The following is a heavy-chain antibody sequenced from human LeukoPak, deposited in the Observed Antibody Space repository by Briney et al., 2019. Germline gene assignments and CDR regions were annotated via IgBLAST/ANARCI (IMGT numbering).Heavy chain of an antibody. CDR2: ISGSGDTT. V-gene: IGHV3-23*01. CDR1: GFTFSGYA. J-gene: IGHJ4*02. CDR3: AKSRGESRGASNY. Sequence: GGSLRLSCAASGFTFSGYAMNWVRQAPGKGLEWVSFISGSGDTTYYADSVKGRFTISRDSSKNTLYLQMNSLRAEDTAVYFCAKSRGESRGASNYWGQGTLVSVSS. D-gene: IGHD1-26*01.